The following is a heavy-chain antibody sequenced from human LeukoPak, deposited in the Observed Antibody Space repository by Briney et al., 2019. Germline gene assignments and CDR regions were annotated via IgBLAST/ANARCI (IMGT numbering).Heavy chain of an antibody. V-gene: IGHV4-39*07. D-gene: IGHD5-24*01. CDR2: IYYSGST. J-gene: IGHJ3*02. CDR1: GGSISSSSYY. Sequence: SETLSLTCTVSGGSISSSSYYWGWIRQPPGKGLEWIGSIYYSGSTYYNPSLKSRVTISVDTSKNQFSLKLSSVTTADTAVYYCASEREVATIQDAFDIWGQGTMVTVSS. CDR3: ASEREVATIQDAFDI.